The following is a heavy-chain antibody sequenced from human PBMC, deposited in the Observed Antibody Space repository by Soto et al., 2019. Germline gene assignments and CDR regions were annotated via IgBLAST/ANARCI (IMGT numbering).Heavy chain of an antibody. CDR1: GFTFSSYW. J-gene: IGHJ3*02. D-gene: IGHD3-10*01. CDR3: AREKMSGSFAFDI. CDR2: IKQDGSEK. V-gene: IGHV3-7*01. Sequence: GGSLRLSCAASGFTFSSYWMSWVRQAPGKGLEWVANIKQDGSEKYYVDSVKGRFTISRDNAKNSLYLQMNSLRAEDTAVYYCAREKMSGSFAFDIWGQGTMVTVSS.